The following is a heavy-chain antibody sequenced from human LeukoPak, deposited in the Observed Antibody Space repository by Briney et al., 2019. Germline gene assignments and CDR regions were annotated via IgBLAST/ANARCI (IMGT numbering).Heavy chain of an antibody. V-gene: IGHV3-7*01. D-gene: IGHD6-13*01. J-gene: IGHJ4*02. CDR3: ARDPSSSWPPY. CDR2: IKQDGREE. CDR1: GFNFSRNW. Sequence: TGGSLRLSCAASGFNFSRNWMTWVRQAPGKGLEWVANIKQDGREEYYVDSVKGRFTISRDNAKKSTYLQMNRVRAEDTAVYYCARDPSSSWPPYWGQGTLVTVSS.